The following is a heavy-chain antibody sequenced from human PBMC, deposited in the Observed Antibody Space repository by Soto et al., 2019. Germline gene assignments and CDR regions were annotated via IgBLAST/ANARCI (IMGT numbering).Heavy chain of an antibody. V-gene: IGHV3-48*03. Sequence: EVQLLESGGGLVQPGGSLRLSCGVSGFTFNDFEMNWVRQAPGKGPEWLAYIDGSGATKKYADSVRGRFTISRDNTNNSLFLQMSSLSAADTAMDYCARGFWLFNFWGQGALVSVSS. CDR2: IDGSGATK. CDR1: GFTFNDFE. CDR3: ARGFWLFNF. D-gene: IGHD6-19*01. J-gene: IGHJ4*02.